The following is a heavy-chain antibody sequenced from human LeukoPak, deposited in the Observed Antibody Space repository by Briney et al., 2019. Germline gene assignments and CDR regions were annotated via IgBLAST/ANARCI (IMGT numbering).Heavy chain of an antibody. CDR1: GDSISSYY. CDR3: ARLPFDLGYFDY. D-gene: IGHD3-3*01. V-gene: IGHV4-59*08. CDR2: ISYSGST. Sequence: SETLSLTCTISGDSISSYYWSWIRQPPGKGLEWIGYISYSGSTKYNPSLKSRVTISADTSKNQFSLKLSSVTAADTAVYYCARLPFDLGYFDYWGQGALVTVSS. J-gene: IGHJ4*02.